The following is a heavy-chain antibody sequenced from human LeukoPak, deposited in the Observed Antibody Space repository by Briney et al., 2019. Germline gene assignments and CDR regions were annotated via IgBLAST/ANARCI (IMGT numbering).Heavy chain of an antibody. D-gene: IGHD3-9*01. V-gene: IGHV1-8*03. CDR2: MNPNSGNT. Sequence: ASVKVSCKASGYTFTSYDINWVRQATGQGHEWMGWMNPNSGNTGYAQKFQGRVTITRNTSISTAYMELSSLRSEDTAVYYCAREGYDILTGYRDYYYYYMDVWGKGTTVTVSS. J-gene: IGHJ6*03. CDR3: AREGYDILTGYRDYYYYYMDV. CDR1: GYTFTSYD.